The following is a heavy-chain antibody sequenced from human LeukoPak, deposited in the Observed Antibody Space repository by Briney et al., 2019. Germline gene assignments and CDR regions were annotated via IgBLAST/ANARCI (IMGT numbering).Heavy chain of an antibody. CDR3: AKEMYSWFGESPCSY. J-gene: IGHJ4*02. CDR2: ISSDGSEK. V-gene: IGHV3-30*07. Sequence: PGRSLRLSCTASGFIFRNYAIHWVRQAPGKGLEWVAIISSDGSEKYYADSVKGRFTISRDNSKNTMYLQMNSLRAEDTAVYYCAKEMYSWFGESPCSYWGQGTLVTVSS. CDR1: GFIFRNYA. D-gene: IGHD3-10*01.